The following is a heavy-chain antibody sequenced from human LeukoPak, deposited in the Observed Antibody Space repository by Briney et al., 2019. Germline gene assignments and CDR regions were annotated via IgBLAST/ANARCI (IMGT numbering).Heavy chain of an antibody. CDR2: IWYNGSNK. Sequence: PGRSLRLSCAASGFTFSSYGMHWVRQAPGKGLEWVAVIWYNGSNKYYADSVKGRFTISRDNAKNTLYLQMNSLRAEDTAVYYCARGLAAAGTDAFDIWGQGTKVSVS. J-gene: IGHJ3*02. CDR1: GFTFSSYG. CDR3: ARGLAAAGTDAFDI. V-gene: IGHV3-33*01. D-gene: IGHD6-13*01.